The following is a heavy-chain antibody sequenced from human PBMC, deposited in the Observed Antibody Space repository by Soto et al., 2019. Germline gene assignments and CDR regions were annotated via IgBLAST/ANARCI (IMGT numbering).Heavy chain of an antibody. V-gene: IGHV3-7*04. D-gene: IGHD2-2*01. CDR1: AFTFRNYW. Sequence: EVQLVESGGGLVQPGGSLRLSCAASAFTFRNYWMSWVRQAPGKGLECVAKINEDGSEKYYVDSVKGRFTISRDNAKNSVYLQMNSLTVEDTAMYYCARASSSTSGAIDYWGQGTLVTVSS. CDR3: ARASSSTSGAIDY. J-gene: IGHJ4*02. CDR2: INEDGSEK.